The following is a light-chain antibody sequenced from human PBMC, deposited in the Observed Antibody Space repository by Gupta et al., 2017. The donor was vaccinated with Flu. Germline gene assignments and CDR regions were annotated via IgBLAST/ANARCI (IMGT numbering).Light chain of an antibody. CDR2: EVS. CDR1: RSDIGGYNC. J-gene: IGLJ1*01. CDR3: SSYTSSSTYV. Sequence: SITISCTGTRSDIGGYNCVSWYQHHPGKAPKLMIYEVSNRPSGVSNRFSGSKSGNTASLTISGLQAEDEADYYCSSYTSSSTYVFGTGTKVTVL. V-gene: IGLV2-14*01.